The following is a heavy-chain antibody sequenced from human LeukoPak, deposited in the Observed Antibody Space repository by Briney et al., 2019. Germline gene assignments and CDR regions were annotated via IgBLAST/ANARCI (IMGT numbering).Heavy chain of an antibody. CDR1: GYTFSGYY. CDR3: ALIGDHAWFDP. J-gene: IGHJ5*02. V-gene: IGHV1-2*02. D-gene: IGHD3-10*01. CDR2: INPNSGGT. Sequence: ASVKVSCKASGYTFSGYYIFWVRRAPGQGLEWVGWINPNSGGTNYAQEFQGRVTMTRDTSITTAYMELSTLRSDDTAVYYCALIGDHAWFDPWGQGTLVTVSS.